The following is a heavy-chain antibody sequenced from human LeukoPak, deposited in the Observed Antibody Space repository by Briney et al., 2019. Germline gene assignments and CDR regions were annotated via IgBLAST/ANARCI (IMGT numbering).Heavy chain of an antibody. CDR2: INPSGGST. V-gene: IGHV1-46*04. J-gene: IGHJ4*02. CDR3: ARVGADGYNF. CDR1: GYTFTSYY. D-gene: IGHD5-24*01. Sequence: GASVKVSCKASGYTFTSYYMHWVRQDPGQGLVWMGIINPSGGSTSCAQELQGRVTMTRDKSTSTVYMELSSLRAEDTALYYCARVGADGYNFWGQGTLVTVSS.